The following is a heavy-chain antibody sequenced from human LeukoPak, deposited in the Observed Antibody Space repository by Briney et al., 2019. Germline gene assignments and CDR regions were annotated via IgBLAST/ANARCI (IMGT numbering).Heavy chain of an antibody. CDR3: TRVQAGRSGLMDV. Sequence: GGSLRLSCAASGFTLSNYWMHWVRQAPGEGLVWVSRVDPDGTTTNYADSVTGRFTTSRDNAKNTLYLQMNSLRAEDTALYYCTRVQAGRSGLMDVWGRGTTVSVSS. V-gene: IGHV3-74*01. CDR1: GFTLSNYW. D-gene: IGHD2-8*02. J-gene: IGHJ6*02. CDR2: VDPDGTTT.